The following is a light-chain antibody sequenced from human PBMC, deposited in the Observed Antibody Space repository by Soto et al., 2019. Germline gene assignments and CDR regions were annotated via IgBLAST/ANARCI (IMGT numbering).Light chain of an antibody. CDR1: QSVSSSF. Sequence: EILLTQSPGTLSLSPGARATLSCRASQSVSSSFLAWYQQKPGQAPRLLIYGASSRPTGIPDRFSGSGSGTDFTLTISRLEPEDLAVYYCQPYRTFGQGTKVDIK. CDR3: QPYRT. V-gene: IGKV3-20*01. J-gene: IGKJ1*01. CDR2: GAS.